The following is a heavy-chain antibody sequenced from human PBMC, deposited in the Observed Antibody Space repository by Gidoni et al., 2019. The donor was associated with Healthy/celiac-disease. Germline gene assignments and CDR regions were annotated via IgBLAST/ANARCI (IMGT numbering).Heavy chain of an antibody. CDR1: GGSFSGYY. V-gene: IGHV4-34*01. Sequence: QVPLQQWGAGLFQPSATMSLTCALPGGSFSGYYWSWLRQPPGKGLEWIGEINHSGSTNYNPSLKSRVTISVDTSKSQFSLKLSSVTAADTAVYYCARVVGATKITDYWGQGTLVTVSS. D-gene: IGHD1-26*01. CDR2: INHSGST. J-gene: IGHJ4*02. CDR3: ARVVGATKITDY.